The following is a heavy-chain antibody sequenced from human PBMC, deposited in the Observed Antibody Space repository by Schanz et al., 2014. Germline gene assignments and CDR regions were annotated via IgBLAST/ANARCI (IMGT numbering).Heavy chain of an antibody. CDR2: ISYDGSSK. CDR1: TSLFSRSV. Sequence: QVHLVESGGGVVQPGGSLRLSCAVSTSLFSRSVIHWVRQAPGKGLEWVALISYDGSSKNHADSVQGRFTISRDNSKNALYLQMDSLRAEDTAVYYCARGIITMVRGGDVGAFDIWGQGTMVTVSS. CDR3: ARGIITMVRGGDVGAFDI. V-gene: IGHV3-33*08. D-gene: IGHD3-10*01. J-gene: IGHJ3*02.